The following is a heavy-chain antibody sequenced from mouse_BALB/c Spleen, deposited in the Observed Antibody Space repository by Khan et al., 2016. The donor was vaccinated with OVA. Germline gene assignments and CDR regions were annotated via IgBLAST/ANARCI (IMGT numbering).Heavy chain of an antibody. D-gene: IGHD2-14*01. V-gene: IGHV1-4*01. CDR1: GYTFTTYT. CDR2: INPSNGYT. J-gene: IGHJ3*01. Sequence: QVQLQQSGAELARPGASVKMSCKASGYTFTTYTMHWVKQRPGQGLEWIEYINPSNGYTNYNQKFKDKSTLTADKSSSTAYMQLSSLTSDYSAVYYCAREGAYYRSDGWFSYWGQGTLVTVSA. CDR3: AREGAYYRSDGWFSY.